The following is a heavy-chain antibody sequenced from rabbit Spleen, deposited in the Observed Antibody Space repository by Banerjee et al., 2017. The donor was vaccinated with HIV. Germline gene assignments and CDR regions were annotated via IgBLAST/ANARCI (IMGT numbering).Heavy chain of an antibody. CDR1: GFTISNNYV. CDR2: IYTGSGNT. D-gene: IGHD8-1*01. J-gene: IGHJ4*01. CDR3: ARHYSGGYAGGSYALNL. V-gene: IGHV1S45*01. Sequence: QEQLGESRGGLVQPEGSLALTCKASGFTISNNYVMCWVRQAPGKGLEWIGCIYTGSGNTYYASWAKGRFTISKTSSTTVTLKMTSLTAADTATYFCARHYSGGYAGGSYALNLWGPGTLVTVS.